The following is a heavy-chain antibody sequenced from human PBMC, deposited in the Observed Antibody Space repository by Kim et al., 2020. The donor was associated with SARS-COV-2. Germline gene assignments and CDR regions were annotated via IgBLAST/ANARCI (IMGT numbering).Heavy chain of an antibody. CDR2: ISGSGGST. CDR3: AKDLESLTPLWDDIVVVPAAIRSENY. J-gene: IGHJ4*02. CDR1: GFTFSSYA. D-gene: IGHD2-2*01. V-gene: IGHV3-23*01. Sequence: GGSLRLSCAASGFTFSSYAMSWVRQAPGKGLEWVSAISGSGGSTYYADSVKGRFTISRDNSKNTLYLQMNSLRAEDTAVYYCAKDLESLTPLWDDIVVVPAAIRSENYWGQGTLVTVSS.